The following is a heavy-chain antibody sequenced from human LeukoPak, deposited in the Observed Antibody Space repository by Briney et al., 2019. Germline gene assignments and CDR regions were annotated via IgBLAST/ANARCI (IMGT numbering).Heavy chain of an antibody. CDR1: GFTFSSYW. Sequence: GGSLRLSCAASGFTFSSYWMSWVRQAPGKGLEWVANIKQDGSEKYYVDSVKGRFTISRDNAKNSLYLQTNSLRAEDTAVYYCARITMVRGVIMDYWGQGTLVTVSS. J-gene: IGHJ4*02. D-gene: IGHD3-10*01. V-gene: IGHV3-7*03. CDR3: ARITMVRGVIMDY. CDR2: IKQDGSEK.